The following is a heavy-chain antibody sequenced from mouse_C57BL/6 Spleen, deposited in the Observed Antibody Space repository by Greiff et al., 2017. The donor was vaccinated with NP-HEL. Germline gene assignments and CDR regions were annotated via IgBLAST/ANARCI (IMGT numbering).Heavy chain of an antibody. D-gene: IGHD1-1*01. CDR3: ARLYYGSSLPYYYAMDY. V-gene: IGHV1-82*01. Sequence: VQLQQSGPELVKPGASVKISCKASGYAFSSSWMNWVKQRPGKGLEWIGRIYPGDGDTNYNGKFKGKATLTTDKSSSTAYMQLSSLTSEDSAVYFCARLYYGSSLPYYYAMDYWGQGTSVTVSS. CDR2: IYPGDGDT. CDR1: GYAFSSSW. J-gene: IGHJ4*01.